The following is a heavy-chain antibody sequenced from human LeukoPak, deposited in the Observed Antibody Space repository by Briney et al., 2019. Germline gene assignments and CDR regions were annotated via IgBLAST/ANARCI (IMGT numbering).Heavy chain of an antibody. D-gene: IGHD6-6*01. CDR3: ARRSSSHFDY. V-gene: IGHV3-30-3*01. Sequence: GGSLRLSCAASGFTFSSYAMHWVRQAPGKGLEWVAVISYDGSNKYYADSVKGRFTISRDNSKNTLYLQMNSLRAEDTAVYYCARRSSSHFDYWGQGTLVTVSS. J-gene: IGHJ4*02. CDR2: ISYDGSNK. CDR1: GFTFSSYA.